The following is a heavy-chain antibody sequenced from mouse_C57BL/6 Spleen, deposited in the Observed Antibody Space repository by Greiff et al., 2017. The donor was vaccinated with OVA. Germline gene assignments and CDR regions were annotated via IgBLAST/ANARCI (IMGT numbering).Heavy chain of an antibody. D-gene: IGHD1-1*01. CDR1: GYTFTDYN. J-gene: IGHJ2*01. CDR2: IHPNNGGT. CDR3: ARLYYGSSLYYFDY. V-gene: IGHV1-18*01. Sequence: EVKLQESGPELVKPGATVKIPCKASGYTFTDYNLDWVKQSHGTSLEWIGDIHPNNGGTIYTQKFKGEATLTVDKSSSTAYMELRILTSEDTAVYYCARLYYGSSLYYFDYWGQGTTLTVSS.